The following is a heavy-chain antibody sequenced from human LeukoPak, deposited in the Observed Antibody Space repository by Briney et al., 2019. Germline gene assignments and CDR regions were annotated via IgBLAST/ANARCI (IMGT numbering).Heavy chain of an antibody. CDR3: ARDLGTMPQNWFDP. CDR2: INWNGGST. D-gene: IGHD3-3*01. Sequence: GGSLRLSCAASGFTFDDYGMSWVRQAPGKGLEWVSGINWNGGSTGYADSVKGRFTISRDNAKNSLYLQMNSLRAEDTALYHCARDLGTMPQNWFDPWGQGTLVTVSS. CDR1: GFTFDDYG. J-gene: IGHJ5*02. V-gene: IGHV3-20*01.